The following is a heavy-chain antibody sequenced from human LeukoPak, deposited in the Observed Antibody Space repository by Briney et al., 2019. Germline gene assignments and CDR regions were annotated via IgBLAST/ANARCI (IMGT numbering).Heavy chain of an antibody. CDR3: ASSISSSWARGFDP. V-gene: IGHV4-4*02. J-gene: IGHJ5*02. D-gene: IGHD6-13*01. CDR1: GGSISSSNW. Sequence: SETLSLTCAVSGGSISSSNWWSWIRQPPGKGLEWIGEIYHSGSTNYNPSLKSRVTISVDKSKTQFSLKLSSVTAADTAVYYCASSISSSWARGFDPWGQGTLVTVSS. CDR2: IYHSGST.